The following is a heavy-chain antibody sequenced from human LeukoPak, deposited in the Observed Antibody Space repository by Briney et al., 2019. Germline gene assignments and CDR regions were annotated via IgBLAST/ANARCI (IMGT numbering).Heavy chain of an antibody. V-gene: IGHV1-8*03. J-gene: IGHJ6*03. D-gene: IGHD3-3*01. Sequence: ASVKVSCKATGYIFTSHYIQWVRQATGQGLEWMGWMNPNSGNTGYAQKFQGRVTITRNTSISTAYMELSSLRSEDTAVYYCARGLRSDYYYYYMDVWGKGTTVTVSS. CDR2: MNPNSGNT. CDR1: GYIFTSHY. CDR3: ARGLRSDYYYYYMDV.